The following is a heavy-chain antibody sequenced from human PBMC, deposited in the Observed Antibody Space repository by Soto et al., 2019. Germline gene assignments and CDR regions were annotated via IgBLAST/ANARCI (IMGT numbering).Heavy chain of an antibody. CDR3: ARADYGDTKIYSFDH. D-gene: IGHD4-17*01. J-gene: IGHJ4*02. V-gene: IGHV1-18*01. CDR2: ISPYNGKT. Sequence: QVQLVQSGAEVTQPGASVKVSCKTSGYTFTEYGISWFRQAPGQGLEWMGWISPYNGKTNYIQEFQDRVTITTDTSSTTVYMDLWTLKSDDTAIYFCARADYGDTKIYSFDHWCQGTLVTVSS. CDR1: GYTFTEYG.